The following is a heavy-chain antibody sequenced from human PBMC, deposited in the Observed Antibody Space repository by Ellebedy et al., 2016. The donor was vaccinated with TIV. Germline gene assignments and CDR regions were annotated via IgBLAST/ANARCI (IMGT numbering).Heavy chain of an antibody. J-gene: IGHJ6*02. CDR1: GFSFRSYW. CDR3: ARDLMGYGDYYYYGMYV. V-gene: IGHV3-48*02. D-gene: IGHD4-17*01. Sequence: GGSLRLSCAASGFSFRSYWMSWVRQAPGKGLEWVSYISSSSSTIYYADSVKGRFTISRDNAKNSLYLQMNSLRDEDTAVYYCARDLMGYGDYYYYGMYVWGQGTTVTVSS. CDR2: ISSSSSTI.